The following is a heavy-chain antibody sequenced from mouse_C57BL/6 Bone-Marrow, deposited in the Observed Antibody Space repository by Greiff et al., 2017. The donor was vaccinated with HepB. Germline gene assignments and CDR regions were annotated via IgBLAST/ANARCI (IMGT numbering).Heavy chain of an antibody. CDR3: YYGSSYY. CDR2: IDPSDSYT. CDR1: GYTFTSYW. Sequence: VQLQQPGAELVKPGASVKLSCKASGYTFTSYWMQWVKQRPGQGLEWIGEIDPSDSYTNYNQKFKGKATLTVDTSSSTAYMQLSSLTSEDSAVYYCYYGSSYYWGQGTTLTDSS. J-gene: IGHJ2*01. D-gene: IGHD1-1*01. V-gene: IGHV1-50*01.